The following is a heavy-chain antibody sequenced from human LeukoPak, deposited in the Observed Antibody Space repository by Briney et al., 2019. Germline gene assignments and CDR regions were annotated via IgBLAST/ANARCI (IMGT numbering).Heavy chain of an antibody. CDR3: ARTKYYYDSSGYLPDAFDI. D-gene: IGHD3-22*01. CDR1: GFTVSSNY. CDR2: IYSGGST. J-gene: IGHJ3*02. V-gene: IGHV3-53*04. Sequence: PGGSLRLSCAASGFTVSSNYMSWVRQAPGKGLEWVSVIYSGGSTYYADSVKGRFTISRHNSKNTLYLQMNSLRAEDTAVYYCARTKYYYDSSGYLPDAFDIWGQGTMVTVSS.